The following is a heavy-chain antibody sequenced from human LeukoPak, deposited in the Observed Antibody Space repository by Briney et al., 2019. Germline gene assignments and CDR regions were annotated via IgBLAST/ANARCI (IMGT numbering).Heavy chain of an antibody. Sequence: SLRLSCAASGFTFSSYGMHWVRQAPGKGLEWVAVISYDGSNKYYADSVKGRFTISRDNSKNTLYLQMNSLRAEDTAVYYCAKDYIRKGADYYMDVWGKGTTVTVSS. CDR3: AKDYIRKGADYYMDV. J-gene: IGHJ6*03. D-gene: IGHD1-14*01. CDR2: ISYDGSNK. CDR1: GFTFSSYG. V-gene: IGHV3-30*18.